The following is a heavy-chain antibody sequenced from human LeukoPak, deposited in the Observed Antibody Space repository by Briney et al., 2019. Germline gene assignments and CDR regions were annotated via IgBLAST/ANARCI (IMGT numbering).Heavy chain of an antibody. Sequence: GGSLRLSCAASGFTFEDYNMHWVRQAPGKGLEWVSGISWDTGSIGYADSVKGRFTISRDNAKNFLYLQMNSLRTEDMALYYCARAPYSGTYGDYFDYWGQGTLVTVPS. CDR1: GFTFEDYN. CDR2: ISWDTGSI. J-gene: IGHJ4*02. V-gene: IGHV3-9*03. D-gene: IGHD1-26*01. CDR3: ARAPYSGTYGDYFDY.